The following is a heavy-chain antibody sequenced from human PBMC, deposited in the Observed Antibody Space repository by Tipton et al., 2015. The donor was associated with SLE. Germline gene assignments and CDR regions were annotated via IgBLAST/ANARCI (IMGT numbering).Heavy chain of an antibody. D-gene: IGHD6-19*01. CDR3: ARDQVRYSSGLDY. CDR2: IYTSGST. J-gene: IGHJ4*02. Sequence: TLSLTCTVSGGSVSSGSYYWSWIRQPAGKGLEWIGRIYTSGSTNYNPSLKSRVTMSVDTSKNQFSLKLSSVTAADTAVYYCARDQVRYSSGLDYWGQGTLVTVSS. CDR1: GGSVSSGSYY. V-gene: IGHV4-61*02.